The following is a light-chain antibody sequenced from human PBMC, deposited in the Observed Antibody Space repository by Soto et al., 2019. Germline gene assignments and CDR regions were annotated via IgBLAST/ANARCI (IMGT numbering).Light chain of an antibody. CDR1: QTIANY. J-gene: IGKJ2*01. CDR2: AAS. Sequence: DIQMTQSPASLSASVRDRVTISCRPSQTIANYLNWYQHKPGNAPKLLIYAASSLQTGVPSRFSGSGAGTDFTLTINSLQPEDCATYFCHQSHSSPYTFGQGTRLEIK. CDR3: HQSHSSPYT. V-gene: IGKV1-39*01.